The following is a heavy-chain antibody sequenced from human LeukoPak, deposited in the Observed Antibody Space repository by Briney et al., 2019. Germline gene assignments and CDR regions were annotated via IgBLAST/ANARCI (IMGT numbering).Heavy chain of an antibody. CDR2: ISSSSSYI. Sequence: GGSLRLSCAASGFTFSSYSMNWVRQAPGKGLEWVSSISSSSSYIYYADSVKGRFTISRDNAKNSLYLQMNSLRAEDTAVYYCARDWGHQLLFGWSIDYWGQGTLVTVSS. CDR1: GFTFSSYS. CDR3: ARDWGHQLLFGWSIDY. J-gene: IGHJ4*02. D-gene: IGHD2-2*01. V-gene: IGHV3-21*01.